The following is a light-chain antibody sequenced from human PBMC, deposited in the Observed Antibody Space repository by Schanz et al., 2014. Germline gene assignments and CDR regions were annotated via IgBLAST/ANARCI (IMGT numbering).Light chain of an antibody. CDR2: GGS. CDR3: SSFTSSLRWV. V-gene: IGLV2-14*02. J-gene: IGLJ3*02. Sequence: QSALTQPASVSGSPGQSITISCTGTSSDVGSTYLVSWYQHHPGQAPKLMILGGSIRPSGVSNRFSGSKFGSMASLTISGLQAEDEADYYCSSFTSSLRWVFGGGTKLTVL. CDR1: SSDVGSTYL.